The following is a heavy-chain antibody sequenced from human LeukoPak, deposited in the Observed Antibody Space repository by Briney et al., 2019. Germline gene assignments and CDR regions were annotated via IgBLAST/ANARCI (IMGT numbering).Heavy chain of an antibody. CDR3: ARGDNWNFAYLDY. J-gene: IGHJ4*02. CDR2: IIPILGIA. D-gene: IGHD1-1*01. Sequence: SVKVSCKASGGTFSSYTISWVRQAPGQGLEWMGRIIPILGIANYAQKFQGRVTITADKSTSTAYMELSSLRSEDTAVYYCARGDNWNFAYLDYWGQGTLVTVSS. V-gene: IGHV1-69*02. CDR1: GGTFSSYT.